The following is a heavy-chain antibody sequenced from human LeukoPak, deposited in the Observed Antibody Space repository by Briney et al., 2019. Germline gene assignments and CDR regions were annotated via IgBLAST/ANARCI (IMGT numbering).Heavy chain of an antibody. CDR2: IYDDVSSA. CDR1: GFTFSSYW. J-gene: IGHJ3*02. V-gene: IGHV3-74*01. Sequence: GGSLRLSCAASGFTFSSYWMSWVRQAPGKGLVWVSRIYDDVSSAYYADSVKGRFTISRDDAKNTLYLQMNNLRVEDTAVYYCARVRGSRNFYFGAFDMWGQGTVVTVSS. D-gene: IGHD3-10*01. CDR3: ARVRGSRNFYFGAFDM.